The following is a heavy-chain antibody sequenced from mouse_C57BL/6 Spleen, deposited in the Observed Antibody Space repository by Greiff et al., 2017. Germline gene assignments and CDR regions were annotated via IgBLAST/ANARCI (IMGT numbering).Heavy chain of an antibody. V-gene: IGHV5-16*01. CDR3: ARYDYDGVDY. D-gene: IGHD2-4*01. J-gene: IGHJ2*01. CDR1: GFTFSDYY. CDR2: INYDGSST. Sequence: EVQVVESEGGLVQPGSSMKLSCTASGFTFSDYYIAWVRQVPEKGLEWVANINYDGSSTYYLDSLKSRFIISRDNAKNILYLQMSSLKSEDTATYYCARYDYDGVDYWGQGTTLTVSS.